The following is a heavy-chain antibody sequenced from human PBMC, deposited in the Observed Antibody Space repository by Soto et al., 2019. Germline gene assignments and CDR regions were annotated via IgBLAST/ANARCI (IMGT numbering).Heavy chain of an antibody. V-gene: IGHV3-23*01. CDR3: AKILATTDHYWYGLDV. J-gene: IGHJ6*02. CDR1: GFTFSNYW. D-gene: IGHD1-26*01. CDR2: ISASGGRT. Sequence: PGGSLSLSCAASGFTFSNYWISWVRQAPGKGLESISSISASGGRTYYTDSVKGRFTISRDNSKNLLYLQMNSLRAEDTAVYYCAKILATTDHYWYGLDVWGQGAAVTVSS.